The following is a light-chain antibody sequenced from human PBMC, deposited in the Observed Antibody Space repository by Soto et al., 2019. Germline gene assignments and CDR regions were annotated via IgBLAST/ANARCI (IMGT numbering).Light chain of an antibody. CDR2: PAS. V-gene: IGKV1-39*01. J-gene: IGKJ5*01. Sequence: DIQMTQSPSSLSASVGDRVTITCRASQSISTFLNWYQQKPGKAPNLLXYPASGLQSGVPSRFSGSGSGTDFTLTISSLQPEDFATYYCQQSYRNPITFGQGTRLEIK. CDR3: QQSYRNPIT. CDR1: QSISTF.